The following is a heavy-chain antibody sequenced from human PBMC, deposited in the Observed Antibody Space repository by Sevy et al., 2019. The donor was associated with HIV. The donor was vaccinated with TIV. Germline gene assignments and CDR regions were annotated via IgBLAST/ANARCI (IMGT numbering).Heavy chain of an antibody. J-gene: IGHJ4*02. CDR3: ASEDGYGLLFDY. CDR1: GFTFSSYG. D-gene: IGHD5-12*01. CDR2: IWYDGSNE. V-gene: IGHV3-33*01. Sequence: GGSLRLSCAASGFTFSSYGMHWVRQAPGKGLEWVAVIWYDGSNEYYADSVKGRFTISRDNSKNTLYLQMNSLRAEDTAVYYCASEDGYGLLFDYWGQGTLVTVSS.